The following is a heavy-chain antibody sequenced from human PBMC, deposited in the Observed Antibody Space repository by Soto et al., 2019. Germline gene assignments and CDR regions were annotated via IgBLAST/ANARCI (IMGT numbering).Heavy chain of an antibody. J-gene: IGHJ4*02. CDR2: IFYSGST. CDR3: AREGDTAVVIDY. D-gene: IGHD5-18*01. Sequence: PSETLSLTCTVSGGSISSYYWSWIRQPPGKGLEWIGCIFYSGSTNYNPSLKSRVTISVDTSKNHFSLRLSSVTAADTAVYYCAREGDTAVVIDYWGQGTLVTVSS. V-gene: IGHV4-59*01. CDR1: GGSISSYY.